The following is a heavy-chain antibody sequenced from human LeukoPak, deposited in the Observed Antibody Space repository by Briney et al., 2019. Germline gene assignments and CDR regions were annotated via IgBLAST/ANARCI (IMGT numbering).Heavy chain of an antibody. J-gene: IGHJ4*01. CDR2: VYHSGST. CDR1: GGSLSSSNW. CDR3: ARNAGNSDVDY. Sequence: PAGTLCLTCAVSGGSLSSSNWWTWVRQPPGKGLEWIGEVYHSGSTNYNPSLKSRVTISVDKSKNQFSLKLSSVTAADTAVYYCARNAGNSDVDYWGQGSLVTVSS. V-gene: IGHV4-4*02. D-gene: IGHD4-23*01.